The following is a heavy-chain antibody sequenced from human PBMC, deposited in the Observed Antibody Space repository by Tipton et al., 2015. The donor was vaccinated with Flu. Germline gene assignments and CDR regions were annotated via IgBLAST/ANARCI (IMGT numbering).Heavy chain of an antibody. D-gene: IGHD4-17*01. J-gene: IGHJ4*02. V-gene: IGHV4-4*07. Sequence: TLSLTCIVSGGSISTYYWSWIRQSAGKGLEWIGRIYASGTTNYNPSLKSRVTMSVDTSKNQFSLQLTSVTAADTAVYYCAGRKKTTVSQVSYFFDYWGQGALVTVSS. CDR1: GGSISTYY. CDR2: IYASGTT. CDR3: AGRKKTTVSQVSYFFDY.